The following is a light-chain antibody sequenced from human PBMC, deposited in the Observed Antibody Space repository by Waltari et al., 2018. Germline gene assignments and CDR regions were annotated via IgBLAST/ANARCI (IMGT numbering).Light chain of an antibody. J-gene: IGLJ3*02. CDR2: DVS. V-gene: IGLV2-14*01. CDR3: SSYTSSNTWV. CDR1: SSDVGGYNY. Sequence: QSALTQPASVSGSPGQSITISCTGTSSDVGGYNYVPWYQQHQGKAPKPMIYDVSERPSGVSNHFSGSKSGNTASLTISGLQAEDEADYYCSSYTSSNTWVFGGGTKLTVL.